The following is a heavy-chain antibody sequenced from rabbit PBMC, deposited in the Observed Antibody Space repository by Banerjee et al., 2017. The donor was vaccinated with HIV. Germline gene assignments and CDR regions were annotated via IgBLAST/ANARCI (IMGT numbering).Heavy chain of an antibody. CDR1: GFDFSTSYY. V-gene: IGHV1S45*01. J-gene: IGHJ3*01. CDR2: INTGSGSA. CDR3: ARGSDCTYGYTDCAFRL. Sequence: QEQLEESGGDLVKPEGSLTLTCTASGFDFSTSYYMCWVRQAPGKGLEWVGCINTGSGSAYYASWAKGRFTISKTSSSTVDLQMTSLTAADTATHFCARGSDCTYGYTDCAFRLWGQGTLVTVS. D-gene: IGHD6-1*01.